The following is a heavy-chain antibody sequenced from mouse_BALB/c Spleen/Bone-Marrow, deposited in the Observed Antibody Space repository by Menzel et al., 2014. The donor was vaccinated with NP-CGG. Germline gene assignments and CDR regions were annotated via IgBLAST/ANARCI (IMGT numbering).Heavy chain of an antibody. D-gene: IGHD2-4*01. CDR1: GFTFSDYG. V-gene: IGHV5-9-2*01. Sequence: EVHLVESGRGLVHSDGSLKLSCAGSGFTFSDYGMSWVRQTTEKRLEWVATISGGGSYTFYLVSVKGRFNISRDNAKNNLYLQLSSLRSEDTALYYCARHAYYDQTEVSFVYF. J-gene: IGHJ2*01. CDR2: ISGGGSYT. CDR3: ARHAYYDQTEVSFVYF.